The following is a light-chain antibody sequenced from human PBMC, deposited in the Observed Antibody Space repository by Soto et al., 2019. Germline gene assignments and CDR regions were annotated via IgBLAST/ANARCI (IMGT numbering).Light chain of an antibody. CDR3: QQYYSYPQT. CDR2: VAS. Sequence: AIQMTQSPSSLSASVGDRVTITCRASQGVGSDLSWYQQKPGKAPELLIYVASTLQSGVPSRFRGSGSGTDFTLTISCLQPEDFATYYCQQYYSYPQTFGQGTKVEIK. CDR1: QGVGSD. V-gene: IGKV1-6*01. J-gene: IGKJ1*01.